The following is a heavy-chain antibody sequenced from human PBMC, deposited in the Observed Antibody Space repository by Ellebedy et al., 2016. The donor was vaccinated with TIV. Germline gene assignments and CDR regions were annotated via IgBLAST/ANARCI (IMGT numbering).Heavy chain of an antibody. CDR2: IKQDGSEK. Sequence: GGSLRLFXAASGFTFSTYWMHWVRQAPGKGLEWVANIKQDGSEKYYVDSVKGRFTISRDNAKNSLYLQMNSLRAEDTAVYYCARALGGGDCYWGQGTLVTVSS. J-gene: IGHJ4*02. D-gene: IGHD2-21*02. V-gene: IGHV3-7*01. CDR3: ARALGGGDCY. CDR1: GFTFSTYW.